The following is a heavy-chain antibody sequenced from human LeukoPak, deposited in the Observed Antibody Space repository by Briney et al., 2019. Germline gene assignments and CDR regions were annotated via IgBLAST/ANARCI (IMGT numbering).Heavy chain of an antibody. D-gene: IGHD3-10*01. J-gene: IGHJ3*02. CDR1: GDSIGTYY. Sequence: SETLSLTCTVSGDSIGTYYWGWIRQPPGKGLEWIGNIFYSGSTYYSPSLKSRVTISLGTSRNQFSLKLNSVTAADTAVYYCAKSNGYGLVDIWGQGTMVTVSS. CDR3: AKSNGYGLVDI. V-gene: IGHV4-59*04. CDR2: IFYSGST.